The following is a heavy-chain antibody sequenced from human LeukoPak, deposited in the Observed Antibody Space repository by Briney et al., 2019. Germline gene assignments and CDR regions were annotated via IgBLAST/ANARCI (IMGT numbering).Heavy chain of an antibody. CDR3: ARVRSSWPFDY. CDR1: GGSISSYY. Sequence: PSETLSLTCTVSGGSISSYYWSWIRQPPGKGLEWIGYIYYSGSTNYNPSLKSRVTISVDTSKNQFSLKLSSVTAADTAVYYCARVRSSWPFDYWGQGTLVTVSS. CDR2: IYYSGST. D-gene: IGHD6-13*01. V-gene: IGHV4-59*12. J-gene: IGHJ4*02.